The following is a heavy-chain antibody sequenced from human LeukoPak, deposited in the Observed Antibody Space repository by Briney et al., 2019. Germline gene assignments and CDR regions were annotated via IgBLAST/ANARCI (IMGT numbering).Heavy chain of an antibody. CDR2: ISGSGGST. Sequence: GGSLRLSCVASGFTFSTYGMSWVRQAPGKGLEWVSAISGSGGSTYYADSVKGRFTISRDNSKNTLYLQMNSLRAEDTAVYYCARDGYNDNDAFDIWGQGTMVTVSS. CDR1: GFTFSTYG. D-gene: IGHD5-24*01. J-gene: IGHJ3*02. CDR3: ARDGYNDNDAFDI. V-gene: IGHV3-23*01.